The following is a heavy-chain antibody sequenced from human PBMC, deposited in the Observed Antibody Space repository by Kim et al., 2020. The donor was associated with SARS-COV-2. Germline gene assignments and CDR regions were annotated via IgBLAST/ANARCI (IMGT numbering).Heavy chain of an antibody. J-gene: IGHJ6*03. V-gene: IGHV4-59*08. D-gene: IGHD5-12*01. CDR1: GGSISSYY. Sequence: SETLSLTCTVSGGSISSYYWSWIRQPPGKGLEWIGYIYYSGSTNYNPSLKSRVTISVDTSKNQFSLKLSSVTAADTAVYYCARRYSGYDFNYYYYMDVWG. CDR2: IYYSGST. CDR3: ARRYSGYDFNYYYYMDV.